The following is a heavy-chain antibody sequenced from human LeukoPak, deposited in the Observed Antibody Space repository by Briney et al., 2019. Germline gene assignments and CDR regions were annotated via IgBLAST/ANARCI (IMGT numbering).Heavy chain of an antibody. Sequence: GGSLRLSCAASGFTFSNYWMSWVRQAPGKGLQWVANIKQDGTEKYYVDSVKGRFTISRDNAKKSLYLQMNSLRAADTAVYYCARDPGWYYYDSSGYTVDYWGQGTLVTVSS. CDR3: ARDPGWYYYDSSGYTVDY. J-gene: IGHJ4*02. V-gene: IGHV3-7*01. D-gene: IGHD3-22*01. CDR1: GFTFSNYW. CDR2: IKQDGTEK.